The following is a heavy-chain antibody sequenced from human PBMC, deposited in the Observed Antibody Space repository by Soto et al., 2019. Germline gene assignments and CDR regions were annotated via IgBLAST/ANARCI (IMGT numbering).Heavy chain of an antibody. CDR2: IYYSGST. Sequence: QVQLQESGPGLVKPSQTLSLTCTVSGGSISSGGYYWSWIRQHPGKGLEWIGYIYYSGSTYYNPSLKSRVTISVDTSKNQFSLELSSVTAADTAVYYCARGPVQLYYYYYGMDVWGQGTTVTVSS. V-gene: IGHV4-31*03. CDR1: GGSISSGGYY. J-gene: IGHJ6*02. CDR3: ARGPVQLYYYYYGMDV. D-gene: IGHD2-2*01.